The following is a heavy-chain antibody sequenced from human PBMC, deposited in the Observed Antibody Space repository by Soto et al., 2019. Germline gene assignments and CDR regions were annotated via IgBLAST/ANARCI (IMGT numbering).Heavy chain of an antibody. J-gene: IGHJ6*04. Sequence: EVQLVESGGGLVQPGGSLRLSCAASGFTFSSYWMSWVRQAPGKGLEWVANIKQDGSEKYYVDSVKGRFTISRDNAKNSLYLQMNSLRAEGTAVYYCARAGITGTTGMDVWGKGATVTVSS. CDR3: ARAGITGTTGMDV. CDR1: GFTFSSYW. CDR2: IKQDGSEK. D-gene: IGHD1-7*01. V-gene: IGHV3-7*01.